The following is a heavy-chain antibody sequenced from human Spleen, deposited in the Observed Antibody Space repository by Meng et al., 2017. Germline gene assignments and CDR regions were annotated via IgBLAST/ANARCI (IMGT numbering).Heavy chain of an antibody. CDR2: IYYTGRT. V-gene: IGHV4-30-4*01. J-gene: IGHJ4*02. CDR3: ARDLQGYIYAFGY. Sequence: QVQLQESGPGLVDPSQTLSLPCTVSSCSITSGVYSWSWIRQAPGKGLEWIGYIYYTGRTYYNPSLESRVTISVDTSKNQFSLKLSSVTAADTDMYYCARDLQGYIYAFGYWGQGTLVTVSS. CDR1: SCSITSGVYS. D-gene: IGHD5-18*01.